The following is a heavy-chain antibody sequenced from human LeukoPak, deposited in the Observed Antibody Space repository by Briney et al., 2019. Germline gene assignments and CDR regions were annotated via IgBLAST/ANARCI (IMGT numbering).Heavy chain of an antibody. D-gene: IGHD6-13*01. CDR1: GASISSYY. CDR2: ISYSGSP. CDR3: ARVGHIVAAGTYDW. V-gene: IGHV4-59*08. J-gene: IGHJ4*02. Sequence: PSETLSLTCTVSGASISSYYWSWIRQPPGKGLEWIGYISYSGSPNYNPSLKSRVTISADTSKNQFSLNLSSVTAADTAVYYCARVGHIVAAGTYDWRGQGTLVTVSS.